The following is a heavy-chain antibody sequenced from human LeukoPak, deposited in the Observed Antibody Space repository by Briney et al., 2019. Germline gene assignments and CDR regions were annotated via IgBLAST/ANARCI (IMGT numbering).Heavy chain of an antibody. J-gene: IGHJ4*02. Sequence: GGCLRLSCAASGFTFSSYTMNWVCQAQGKGLEWVSSISSSYNTIYYTDSVKGRFTISRDNAENSLYLQMNSLRAEDTAVYYCARGENRPLQIGYWGQGTLVTVSS. CDR2: ISSSYNTI. V-gene: IGHV3-21*01. D-gene: IGHD1-14*01. CDR1: GFTFSSYT. CDR3: ARGENRPLQIGY.